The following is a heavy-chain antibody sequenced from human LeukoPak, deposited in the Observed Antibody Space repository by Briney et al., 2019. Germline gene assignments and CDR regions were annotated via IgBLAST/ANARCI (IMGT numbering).Heavy chain of an antibody. D-gene: IGHD4-11*01. CDR3: AKEGGNTITTKRYFDY. V-gene: IGHV3-23*01. CDR2: ISGSGGST. Sequence: GGSLRLSCAVSGFTFSSYAMSWVRQVQGKGLEWVSAISGSGGSTYYADSVKGRFAISRDNSKNTLYLQMNSLRAEDTAVYYCAKEGGNTITTKRYFDYWGQGTLVTVSS. J-gene: IGHJ4*02. CDR1: GFTFSSYA.